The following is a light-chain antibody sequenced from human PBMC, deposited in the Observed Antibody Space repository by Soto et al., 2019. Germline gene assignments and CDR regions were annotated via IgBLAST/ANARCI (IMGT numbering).Light chain of an antibody. CDR3: QQYNSYPRS. Sequence: DVQMTQSPSTLSASVGDRVPITCRASQSISSWLAWYQQKPGKAPKLLIYKASSLESGVPSRFSGSGSGTEFTLTISSLQPDDFATYYCQQYNSYPRSSGQGSEV. J-gene: IGKJ1*01. V-gene: IGKV1-5*03. CDR2: KAS. CDR1: QSISSW.